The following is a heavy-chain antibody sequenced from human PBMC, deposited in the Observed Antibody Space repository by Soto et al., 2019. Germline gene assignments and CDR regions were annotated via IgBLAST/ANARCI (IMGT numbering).Heavy chain of an antibody. CDR3: ARGAAMGFGPYNWFDP. J-gene: IGHJ5*02. CDR2: IYYSGST. CDR1: GGSISSGGYY. V-gene: IGHV4-31*03. Sequence: SETLSLTCTVSGGSISSGGYYWSWIRQHPGKGLEWIGYIYYSGSTYYNPSLKSRVTISVDTSKNQFSLKLSSVTAADTAVYYCARGAAMGFGPYNWFDPWGQGTLVTVSS. D-gene: IGHD3-10*01.